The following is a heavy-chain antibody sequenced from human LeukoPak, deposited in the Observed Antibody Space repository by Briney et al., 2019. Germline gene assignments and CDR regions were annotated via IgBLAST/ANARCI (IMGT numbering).Heavy chain of an antibody. V-gene: IGHV1-2*02. CDR3: ARDLWDIVATIPNY. CDR2: INPNSGGT. Sequence: ASVKVSCKASGYTFIGYYMHWVRQAPGQGLEWMGWINPNSGGTNYAQKFQGRVTMTRDTSISTAYMELSRLRSDDTAVYYCARDLWDIVATIPNYWGQGTLVTVSS. D-gene: IGHD5-12*01. CDR1: GYTFIGYY. J-gene: IGHJ4*02.